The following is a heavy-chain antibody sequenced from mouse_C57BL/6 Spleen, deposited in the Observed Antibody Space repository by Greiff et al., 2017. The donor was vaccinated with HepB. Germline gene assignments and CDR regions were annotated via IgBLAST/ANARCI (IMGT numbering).Heavy chain of an antibody. V-gene: IGHV3-6*01. CDR2: ISYDGSN. J-gene: IGHJ3*01. D-gene: IGHD2-4*01. CDR1: GYSITSGYY. Sequence: EVHLVESGPGLVKPSQSLSLTCSVTGYSITSGYYWNWIRQFPGNKLEWMGYISYDGSNNYNPSLKNRISITRDTSKNQFFLKLNSVTTEDTATYYCARVGYDYDPFAYWGQGTLVTVSA. CDR3: ARVGYDYDPFAY.